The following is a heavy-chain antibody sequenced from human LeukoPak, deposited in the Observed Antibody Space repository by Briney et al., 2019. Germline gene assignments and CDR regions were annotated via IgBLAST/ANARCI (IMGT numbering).Heavy chain of an antibody. Sequence: PGGSLRLSCAASGFTFDDYAMHWVRQAPGKGLEWVSGISWNRGSIGYADSVKGRFTISRDNAKNSLYLQMNSLRAEDTALYYCATMTTVTTSWYFDLWGRGTLVTVSS. CDR2: ISWNRGSI. CDR3: ATMTTVTTSWYFDL. CDR1: GFTFDDYA. J-gene: IGHJ2*01. D-gene: IGHD4-17*01. V-gene: IGHV3-9*01.